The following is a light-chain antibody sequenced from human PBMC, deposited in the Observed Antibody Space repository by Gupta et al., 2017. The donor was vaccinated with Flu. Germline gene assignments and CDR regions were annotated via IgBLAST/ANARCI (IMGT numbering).Light chain of an antibody. CDR3: SSYTNTNTLDL. CDR2: EVS. J-gene: IGLJ2*01. CDR1: SSDIGGYNY. Sequence: ITLSCTGTSSDIGGYNYVSWYQQHPGKAPKLMICEVSNRPSGVSTRFSGSKSGNTASLTISGLQAEDEADYYCSSYTNTNTLDLFGGGTKVTVL. V-gene: IGLV2-14*01.